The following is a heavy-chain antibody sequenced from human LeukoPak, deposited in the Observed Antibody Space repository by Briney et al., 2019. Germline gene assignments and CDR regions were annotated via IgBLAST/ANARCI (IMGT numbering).Heavy chain of an antibody. CDR1: GYTFTSYD. CDR3: ARSHKLLSSTKDWFDP. V-gene: IGHV1-8*01. CDR2: MNPNSGNT. J-gene: IGHJ5*02. Sequence: ASVKVSCKASGYTFTSYDINWVRQATGQGLEWMGWMNPNSGNTGYAQRFQGRVTMTRNTPISTAYMELSSLRSEDTAVYYCARSHKLLSSTKDWFDPWGQGTLVTVSS. D-gene: IGHD2-2*01.